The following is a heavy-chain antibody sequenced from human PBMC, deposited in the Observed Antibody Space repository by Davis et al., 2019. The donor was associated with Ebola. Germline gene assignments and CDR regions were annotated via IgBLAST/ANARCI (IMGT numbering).Heavy chain of an antibody. CDR3: AWPDSPGDPVLYYYYYMDV. Sequence: PGGSLRLSCAASGFTFSSYAMSWVRQAPGKGLAWFSGISGRAGSTYYSDSVKGRFIITRDNSKTTLYLQMNSLRAEDTAVYYCAWPDSPGDPVLYYYYYMDVWGKGTTVTVSS. J-gene: IGHJ6*03. V-gene: IGHV3-23*01. CDR1: GFTFSSYA. CDR2: ISGRAGST. D-gene: IGHD1-14*01.